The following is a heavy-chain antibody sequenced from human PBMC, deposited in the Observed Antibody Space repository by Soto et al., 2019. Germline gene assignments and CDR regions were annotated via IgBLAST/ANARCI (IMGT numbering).Heavy chain of an antibody. CDR1: GFTFDDYA. D-gene: IGHD3-10*01. Sequence: PGVCRRLSCAASGFTFDDYAMHWVGQAPGKVLEWVSGISWNSGRIGYADSVKGRFTISRDNAKNSLYLQMNSLRAEDTALYYCEKDRSYSPWGLDVFDIWGQGTMVTVSS. V-gene: IGHV3-9*01. CDR2: ISWNSGRI. J-gene: IGHJ3*02. CDR3: EKDRSYSPWGLDVFDI.